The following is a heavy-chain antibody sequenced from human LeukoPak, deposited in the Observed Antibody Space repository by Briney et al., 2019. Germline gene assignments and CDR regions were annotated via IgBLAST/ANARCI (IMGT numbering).Heavy chain of an antibody. CDR2: ISSIGNTI. J-gene: IGHJ4*02. CDR3: ARDMIDY. V-gene: IGHV3-48*03. Sequence: VGSLRLSCAASGVTVSSYAVNWFRHAPGKGLDWGSYISSIGNTIYYADSVKCRFTISRDYAENSLFLQMTSLRADDTAVYYCARDMIDYWGQGTLVNVSS. CDR1: GVTVSSYA.